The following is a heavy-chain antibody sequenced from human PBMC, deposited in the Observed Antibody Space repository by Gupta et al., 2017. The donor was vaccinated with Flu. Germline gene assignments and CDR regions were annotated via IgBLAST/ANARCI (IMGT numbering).Heavy chain of an antibody. CDR1: STDY. CDR2: IYYSGNT. Sequence: STDYWSWIRQPPGKGLEWIGYIYYSGNTNYNPSLKSRVTMSVDTSKNKFSLRLRSVTAADTAIYYCARGPYSRGWYDYWGQGTLVPVSS. D-gene: IGHD6-19*01. CDR3: ARGPYSRGWYDY. J-gene: IGHJ4*02. V-gene: IGHV4-59*01.